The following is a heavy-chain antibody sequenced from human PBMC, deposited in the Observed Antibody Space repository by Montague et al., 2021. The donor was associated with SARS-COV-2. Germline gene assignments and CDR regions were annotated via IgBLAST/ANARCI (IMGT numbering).Heavy chain of an antibody. CDR2: TYYRSKWYN. CDR3: ARAYCGGDCYFYWYFEL. D-gene: IGHD2-21*02. V-gene: IGHV6-1*01. CDR1: GDSVPSNIAT. Sequence: CAISGDSVPSNIATWNWIMQSPSRGLEWLGRTYYRSKWYNDYAVSVKSRVIINPDTSNNRISLQLNSVTPEDTAVYYCARAYCGGDCYFYWYFELWGRGTLVTVSS. J-gene: IGHJ2*01.